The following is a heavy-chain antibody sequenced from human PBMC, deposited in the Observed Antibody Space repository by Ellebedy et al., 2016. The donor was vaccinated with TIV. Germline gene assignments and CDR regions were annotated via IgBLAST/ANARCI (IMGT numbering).Heavy chain of an antibody. Sequence: AASVKVSCKASGYTFTSYAMHWVRQAPGQRLEWMGWINAGNGNTKYSQKFQGRVTITRETSASTADMELSSLRSEETAVYYCARFRVSDSGSYCFDYWGQGTLVTVSS. CDR1: GYTFTSYA. J-gene: IGHJ4*02. CDR2: INAGNGNT. V-gene: IGHV1-3*01. CDR3: ARFRVSDSGSYCFDY. D-gene: IGHD3-10*01.